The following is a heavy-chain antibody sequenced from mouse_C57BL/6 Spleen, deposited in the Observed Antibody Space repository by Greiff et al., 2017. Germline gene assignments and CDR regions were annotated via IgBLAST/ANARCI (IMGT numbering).Heavy chain of an antibody. V-gene: IGHV1-64*01. Sequence: QVQLKQPGAELVKPGASVKLSCKASGYTFTSYWMHWVKQRPGQGLEWIGMIHPNSGSTNYNEKFKSKATLTVDKSSSTVYMQLSSLTSEDSAVYYCARGVYGDSWYFDVWGTGTTVTVSS. CDR1: GYTFTSYW. D-gene: IGHD1-1*01. J-gene: IGHJ1*03. CDR2: IHPNSGST. CDR3: ARGVYGDSWYFDV.